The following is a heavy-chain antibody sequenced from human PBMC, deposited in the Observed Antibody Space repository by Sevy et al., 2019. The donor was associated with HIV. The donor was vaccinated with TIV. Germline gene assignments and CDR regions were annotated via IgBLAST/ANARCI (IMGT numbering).Heavy chain of an antibody. J-gene: IGHJ4*02. V-gene: IGHV1-18*01. CDR1: GYTFTSYG. D-gene: IGHD5-12*01. CDR3: ARDRDGYNPLDY. Sequence: ASVKVSCKASGYTFTSYGISWVRQAPGQGLEWMGWISAYNGNTNYSQKLQGRVTMTTDTSTSTAYMELRSLRSDDTAVYYCARDRDGYNPLDYWGQGTLVTVSS. CDR2: ISAYNGNT.